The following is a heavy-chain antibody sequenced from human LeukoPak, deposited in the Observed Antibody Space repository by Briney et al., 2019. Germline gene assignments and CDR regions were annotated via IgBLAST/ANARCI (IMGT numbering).Heavy chain of an antibody. CDR3: ARRRYYDGSGYLE. CDR1: GDSVSRSDSY. Sequence: SETLSLTCSVSGDSVSRSDSYWDWIRQPPGKGVEWIVTIYYSGRTYYSPSLKSRVTMSVDTSNNQFSLNLRSVTAADTAVYYCARRRYYDGSGYLEWGQGTLLSVSS. J-gene: IGHJ1*01. D-gene: IGHD3-22*01. V-gene: IGHV4-39*01. CDR2: IYYSGRT.